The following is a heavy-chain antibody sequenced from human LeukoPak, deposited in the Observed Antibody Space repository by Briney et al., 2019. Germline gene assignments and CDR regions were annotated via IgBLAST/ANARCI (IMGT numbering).Heavy chain of an antibody. CDR3: ASDYYDSSGYLHFDY. J-gene: IGHJ4*02. CDR2: IIPIFGTA. V-gene: IGHV1-69*13. D-gene: IGHD3-22*01. CDR1: GGTFSSYA. Sequence: SVKVSCKASGGTFSSYAISWVRQAPGQGLEWTGGIIPIFGTANYAQKFQGRVTITADESTSTAYMELSSLRSEDTAVYYCASDYYDSSGYLHFDYWGQGTLVTVSS.